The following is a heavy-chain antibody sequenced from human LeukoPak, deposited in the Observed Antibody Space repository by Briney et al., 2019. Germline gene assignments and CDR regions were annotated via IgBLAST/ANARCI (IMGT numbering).Heavy chain of an antibody. J-gene: IGHJ4*02. CDR3: AGRSDRHNPAPAAADY. D-gene: IGHD1-1*01. CDR1: GGSISSSSYY. CDR2: IYYSGST. Sequence: PSETLSLTCTVSGGSISSSSYYWGWIRQPPGKGLEWIGSIYYSGSTYYNPSLKSRVTVSVDTSKNQSSLKLSSVTAADTAVYYCAGRSDRHNPAPAAADYWGQGTLVTVSS. V-gene: IGHV4-39*01.